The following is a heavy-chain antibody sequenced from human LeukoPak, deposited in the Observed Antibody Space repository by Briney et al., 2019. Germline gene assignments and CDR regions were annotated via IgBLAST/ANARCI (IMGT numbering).Heavy chain of an antibody. V-gene: IGHV3-7*01. CDR1: GFTFSSYW. CDR2: IKQDGSEE. CDR3: AREIRADSYYYYYMDV. D-gene: IGHD3-22*01. Sequence: QSGGSLRLSCAASGFTFSSYWMSWVRQAPGKGLEWVANIKQDGSEEYYVDSVKGRFTISRDNAKNSLYLQMNSLRAEDTAVYYCAREIRADSYYYYYMDVWGKGTTVTVSS. J-gene: IGHJ6*03.